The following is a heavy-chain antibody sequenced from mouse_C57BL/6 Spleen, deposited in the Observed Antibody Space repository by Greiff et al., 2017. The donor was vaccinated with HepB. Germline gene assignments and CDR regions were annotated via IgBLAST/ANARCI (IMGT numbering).Heavy chain of an antibody. J-gene: IGHJ3*01. V-gene: IGHV3-6*01. CDR2: ISYDGSN. Sequence: DVQLQESGPGLVKPSQSLSLTCSVTGYSITSGYYWNWIRQFPGNKLEWMGYISYDGSNNYNPSLKNRISITRDTSKNQFFLKLNSVTTEDTATYYCARGCIYEYGGWFAYWGQGTLVTVSA. D-gene: IGHD2-4*01. CDR3: ARGCIYEYGGWFAY. CDR1: GYSITSGYY.